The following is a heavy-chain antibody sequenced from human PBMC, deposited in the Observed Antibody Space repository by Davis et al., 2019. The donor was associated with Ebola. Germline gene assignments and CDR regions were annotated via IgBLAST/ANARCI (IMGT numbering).Heavy chain of an antibody. Sequence: AASVKVSCKASGGTFSNYAIAWVRQAPGQGLEWMGGISPIFATSKYAQKFQGRVTFTADESTSTVYMELSSLRFEDTAVYYCARSGLSFGVVKYHYGMDVWGKGTTVTVSS. CDR2: ISPIFATS. J-gene: IGHJ6*04. D-gene: IGHD3-3*01. CDR3: ARSGLSFGVVKYHYGMDV. CDR1: GGTFSNYA. V-gene: IGHV1-69*13.